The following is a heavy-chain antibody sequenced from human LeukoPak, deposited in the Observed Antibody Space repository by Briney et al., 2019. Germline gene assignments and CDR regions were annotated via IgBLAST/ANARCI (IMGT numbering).Heavy chain of an antibody. D-gene: IGHD6-19*01. V-gene: IGHV1-18*01. CDR1: GGTFSSYA. CDR3: ARDPIAVAGLSWFDP. CDR2: ISAYNGNT. Sequence: GASVKVSCKASGGTFSSYAISWVRQAPGQGLEWMGWISAYNGNTNYAQKLQGRVTMTTDTSTSTAYMELRSLRSDDTAVYYCARDPIAVAGLSWFDPWGQGTLVTVSS. J-gene: IGHJ5*02.